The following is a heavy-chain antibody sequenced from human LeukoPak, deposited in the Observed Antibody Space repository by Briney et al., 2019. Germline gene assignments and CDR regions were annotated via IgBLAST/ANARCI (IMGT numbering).Heavy chain of an antibody. D-gene: IGHD2-21*01. J-gene: IGHJ6*02. V-gene: IGHV4-30-2*01. CDR1: GGSISSGGYS. Sequence: PSETLSLTCAVSGGSISSGGYSWRWIRQPPGKGLEWIGYIYHSGSTYYNPSLKSRVTISVDRSKNQFSLKLSSVTAADTAVYYCASQGGDSILGVWGQGTTVTVSS. CDR3: ASQGGDSILGV. CDR2: IYHSGST.